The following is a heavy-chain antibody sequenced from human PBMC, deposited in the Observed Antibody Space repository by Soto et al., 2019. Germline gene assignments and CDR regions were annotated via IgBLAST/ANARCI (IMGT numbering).Heavy chain of an antibody. D-gene: IGHD2-15*01. CDR1: GFTFSIYD. J-gene: IGHJ5*02. CDR2: IGTAGDT. CDR3: ARSGTYCIGGSCSPGSFDP. V-gene: IGHV3-13*01. Sequence: GGSLGLSCAASGFTFSIYDMHWFRQATGKGLEWVSAIGTAGDTYYPGSVKGRFTISRENAKNSLYLQMNSLRAEDTAVYYCARSGTYCIGGSCSPGSFDPWGQGTVVTVSS.